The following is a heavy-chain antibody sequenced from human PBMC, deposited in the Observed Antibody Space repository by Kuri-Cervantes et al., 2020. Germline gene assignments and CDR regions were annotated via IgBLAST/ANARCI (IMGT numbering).Heavy chain of an antibody. Sequence: SETLSLTCAVSGGSISSGGYYWSWIRQPPGKGLEWIGEINHSGSTNYNPSLKSRVTISVDTSKNQFSLKLSSVTAADTAVYYSARDYGGNSLLTFLDYWGQGTLVTVSS. V-gene: IGHV4-34*01. CDR1: GGSISSGGYY. CDR3: ARDYGGNSLLTFLDY. D-gene: IGHD4-23*01. CDR2: INHSGST. J-gene: IGHJ4*02.